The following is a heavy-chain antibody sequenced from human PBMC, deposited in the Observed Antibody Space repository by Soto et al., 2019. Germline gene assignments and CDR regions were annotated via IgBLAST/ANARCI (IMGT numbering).Heavy chain of an antibody. D-gene: IGHD4-17*01. CDR1: GVIVSTYA. V-gene: IGHV3-23*01. Sequence: GGCLELSSASSGVIVSTYAMNWFRKASGKGLEWVSAISSSGDSTYYAESVRGRFTISRDNSINTLYLQMSRLRTEDTAVYYCAHPRGYGVFDAVDIWGRGTMVTVS. J-gene: IGHJ3*02. CDR3: AHPRGYGVFDAVDI. CDR2: ISSSGDST.